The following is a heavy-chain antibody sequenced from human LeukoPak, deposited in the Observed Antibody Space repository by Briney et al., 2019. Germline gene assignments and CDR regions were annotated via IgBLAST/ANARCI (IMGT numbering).Heavy chain of an antibody. D-gene: IGHD3-22*01. J-gene: IGHJ3*02. CDR3: ARDLSLYYCDSSGYYFDAFDI. CDR2: ISAYNGNT. Sequence: ASVKVSCNASGYTFTSYGISWVRQAPGQGLEWMGWISAYNGNTNYAQKLQGRVTMTTDTSTSTAYMELRSLRSDDTAVYYCARDLSLYYCDSSGYYFDAFDIWGQGTMVTVSS. CDR1: GYTFTSYG. V-gene: IGHV1-18*01.